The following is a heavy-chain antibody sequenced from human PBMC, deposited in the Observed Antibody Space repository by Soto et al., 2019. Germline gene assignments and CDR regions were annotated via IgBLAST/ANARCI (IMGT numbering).Heavy chain of an antibody. CDR1: GFTFSSYG. D-gene: IGHD3-22*01. V-gene: IGHV3-33*01. J-gene: IGHJ4*02. CDR2: IWYDGSNK. CDR3: ARDSSGSGGNFDY. Sequence: QVQLVESGGGVVQPGRSLRLSCAASGFTFSSYGMHWVRQAPGKGLEWMAAIWYDGSNKYYADSVKGRFTISRDNSKNARHLQMNSLRAEDTAVYYCARDSSGSGGNFDYWGQGTLVTVSS.